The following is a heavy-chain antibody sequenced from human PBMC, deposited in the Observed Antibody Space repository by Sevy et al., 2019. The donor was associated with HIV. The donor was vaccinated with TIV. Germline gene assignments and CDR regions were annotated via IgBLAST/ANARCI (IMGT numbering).Heavy chain of an antibody. Sequence: GGSLRLSCAVSGFTFRNFWMSWVRQAPGKGLEWVANIRQDGSEKFYVDSGRGRLTISRDNAKNSLFLQLNSLRADDTAIYYCAKSYFGSGTSYGMDLWGRGTTVTVSS. D-gene: IGHD3-10*01. CDR1: GFTFRNFW. CDR3: AKSYFGSGTSYGMDL. J-gene: IGHJ6*02. CDR2: IRQDGSEK. V-gene: IGHV3-7*01.